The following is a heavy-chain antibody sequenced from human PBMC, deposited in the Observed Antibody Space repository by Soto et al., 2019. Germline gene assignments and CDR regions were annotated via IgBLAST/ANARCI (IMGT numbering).Heavy chain of an antibody. CDR3: ARSLYYYDSSGYYHFDY. Sequence: ASVKVSCKASGYTFTGYYMHWVRQAPGKGLEWMGWINPNSGGTNYAQKFQGRVTMTRDTSISTAYMELNRLISDDTAVYYCARSLYYYDSSGYYHFDYWGQGTLVTVSS. J-gene: IGHJ4*02. D-gene: IGHD3-22*01. CDR2: INPNSGGT. CDR1: GYTFTGYY. V-gene: IGHV1-2*02.